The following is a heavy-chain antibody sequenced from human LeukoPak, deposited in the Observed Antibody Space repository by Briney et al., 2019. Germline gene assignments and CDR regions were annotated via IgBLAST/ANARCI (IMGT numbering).Heavy chain of an antibody. CDR2: IYTRGNT. CDR3: ARAVHYSGTSDQYTGGWYYFDF. CDR1: GGSISSYY. D-gene: IGHD3-10*01. V-gene: IGHV4-4*07. Sequence: SETLSLTCTVSGGSISSYYWSWVRQPAGKGLELIGRIYTRGNTNYNPSLTSRATISVDMSRKHFFLDLISVTAADTAVYYCARAVHYSGTSDQYTGGWYYFDFWGQGTRVTVSS. J-gene: IGHJ4*02.